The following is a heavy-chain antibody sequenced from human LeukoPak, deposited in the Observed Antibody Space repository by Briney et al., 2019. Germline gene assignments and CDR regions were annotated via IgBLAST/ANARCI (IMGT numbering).Heavy chain of an antibody. CDR2: IYTSGST. J-gene: IGHJ6*03. CDR1: GGSISSGNYY. CDR3: ARGGKQQLLRATSDYYYYYYMDV. D-gene: IGHD6-13*01. Sequence: SQTLSLTCTVSGGSISSGNYYWSWIRQPAGKGLEWIGRIYTSGSTNYNPSLKSRVTISVDTSKNQFSLKLNSVTAADTAVYYCARGGKQQLLRATSDYYYYYYMDVWGKGTTVTVSS. V-gene: IGHV4-61*02.